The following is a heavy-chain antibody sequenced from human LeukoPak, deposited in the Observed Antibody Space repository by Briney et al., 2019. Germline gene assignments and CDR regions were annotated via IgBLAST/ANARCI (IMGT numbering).Heavy chain of an antibody. Sequence: SGTLSLTCTVSGGSISSGDYYWGWIRQPPGKGLEWIGYIYYSGSTYYNPSLKSRVTISVDTSKNQFSLKLSSVTAADTAVYYCARTDYGDYPKYDAFDIWGQGTTVIVSS. CDR1: GGSISSGDYY. J-gene: IGHJ3*02. CDR2: IYYSGST. V-gene: IGHV4-30-4*08. D-gene: IGHD4-17*01. CDR3: ARTDYGDYPKYDAFDI.